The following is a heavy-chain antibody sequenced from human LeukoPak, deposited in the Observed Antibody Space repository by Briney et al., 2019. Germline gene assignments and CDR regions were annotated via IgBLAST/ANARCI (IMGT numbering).Heavy chain of an antibody. Sequence: SVKVSCKASGGTFSSYAISWMRQAPGQGLEWMGGIIPIFGTANYAQKFQGRVTITADESTSTAYMELSSLRSEDTAVYYCARGHSSGWFSDYWGQGTLVTVSS. V-gene: IGHV1-69*13. CDR3: ARGHSSGWFSDY. D-gene: IGHD6-19*01. J-gene: IGHJ4*02. CDR2: IIPIFGTA. CDR1: GGTFSSYA.